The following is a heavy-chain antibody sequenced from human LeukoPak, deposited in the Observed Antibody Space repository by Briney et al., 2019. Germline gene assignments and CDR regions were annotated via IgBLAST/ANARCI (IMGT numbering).Heavy chain of an antibody. Sequence: ASVKVSCKASGYTFTSYGISWVRQAPGQGLEWMGWISAYNGNTNYAQKLQGRVTMTTDTSTSTAYMELRSLRSDDTAVYYCARGGDYGDYDFWSQNAFDIWGQGAMVTVSS. D-gene: IGHD3-3*01. CDR1: GYTFTSYG. CDR3: ARGGDYGDYDFWSQNAFDI. V-gene: IGHV1-18*01. J-gene: IGHJ3*02. CDR2: ISAYNGNT.